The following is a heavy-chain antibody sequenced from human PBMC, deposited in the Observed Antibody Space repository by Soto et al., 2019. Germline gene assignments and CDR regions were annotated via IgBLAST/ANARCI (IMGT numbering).Heavy chain of an antibody. CDR2: IIPEYGAA. CDR3: ARGERVVANRVGMDV. Sequence: QVQLVQSGAEVRKPGSSVKVSCKASGGTFGSNAISWVRQAPGQGLEWMGGIIPEYGAANYAQKFEGRVTITADVSTSTAYMEMTSLTSEDTAVYYCARGERVVANRVGMDVWGQGTTVTVSS. CDR1: GGTFGSNA. J-gene: IGHJ6*02. V-gene: IGHV1-69*01. D-gene: IGHD2-15*01.